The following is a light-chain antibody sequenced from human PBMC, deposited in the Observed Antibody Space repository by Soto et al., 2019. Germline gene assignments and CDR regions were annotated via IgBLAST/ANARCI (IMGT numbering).Light chain of an antibody. CDR2: KVS. J-gene: IGKJ5*01. Sequence: DVVMTQSPLSLPVTLGQPASISCRSNQSLVHSDGIAYFSWFQQRPSRSPRRLIYKVSNRDSGVTARFSGSGSGTDFALKISRVDAEDVGVYYCMQGTHWPITFGQGTRLEIK. CDR1: QSLVHSDGIAY. CDR3: MQGTHWPIT. V-gene: IGKV2-30*02.